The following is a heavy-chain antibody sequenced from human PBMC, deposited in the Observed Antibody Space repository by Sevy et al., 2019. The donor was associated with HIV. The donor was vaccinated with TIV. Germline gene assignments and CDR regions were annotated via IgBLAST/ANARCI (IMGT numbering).Heavy chain of an antibody. CDR1: GFTFDDYA. V-gene: IGHV3-9*01. Sequence: GGSLRLSCAASGFTFDDYAMHWVRQAPGKGLEWVSGISWSSGSIGYADSVKGRFTISCDTAKNCLYLQMNSLRVEDTALYYCAKDRAEYYYDSSGYYGFDYWGQGTLVTVSS. CDR3: AKDRAEYYYDSSGYYGFDY. D-gene: IGHD3-22*01. CDR2: ISWSSGSI. J-gene: IGHJ4*02.